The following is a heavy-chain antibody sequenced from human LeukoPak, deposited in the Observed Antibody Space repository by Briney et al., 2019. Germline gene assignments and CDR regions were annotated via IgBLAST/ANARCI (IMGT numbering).Heavy chain of an antibody. J-gene: IGHJ4*02. Sequence: GGSLRLSCAASEFTFSTYPMSWVRQAPGKGLEWVSLISDGAATTYYADSVKGRLTISRDNSKNTLYLQMISLRAEDTAVYYCANLNSGYATDFWGQGTLVTVSS. CDR3: ANLNSGYATDF. V-gene: IGHV3-23*01. CDR2: ISDGAATT. D-gene: IGHD5-12*01. CDR1: EFTFSTYP.